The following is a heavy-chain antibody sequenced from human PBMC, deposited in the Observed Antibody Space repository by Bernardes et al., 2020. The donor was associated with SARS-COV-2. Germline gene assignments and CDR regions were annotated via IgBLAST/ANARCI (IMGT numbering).Heavy chain of an antibody. D-gene: IGHD6-6*01. CDR1: GFTFSSYW. Sequence: VGSLILSCAASGFTFSSYWMHWVRQAPGRGLVWVSRINGDGSSTSYADSVKGRFTISRDNAKNTLYLQLNSLRAEDTAVYYCARGGTYSSSPNDYWGQGTLVTVSS. CDR3: ARGGTYSSSPNDY. J-gene: IGHJ4*02. V-gene: IGHV3-74*01. CDR2: INGDGSST.